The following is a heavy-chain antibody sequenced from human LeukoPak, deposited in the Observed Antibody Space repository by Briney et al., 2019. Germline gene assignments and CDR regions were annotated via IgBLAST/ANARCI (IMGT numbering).Heavy chain of an antibody. CDR1: GYTFTGYY. Sequence: GASVKVSCKASGYTFTGYYMHWVRQAPGRGLEWMGWINPNSGGTNYAQKFQGRVTMTRDTSISTAYMELSRLRSDDTAVYYCARDKYRGAASLGLFGYWGQGTLVTVSS. V-gene: IGHV1-2*02. D-gene: IGHD4-23*01. CDR3: ARDKYRGAASLGLFGY. CDR2: INPNSGGT. J-gene: IGHJ4*02.